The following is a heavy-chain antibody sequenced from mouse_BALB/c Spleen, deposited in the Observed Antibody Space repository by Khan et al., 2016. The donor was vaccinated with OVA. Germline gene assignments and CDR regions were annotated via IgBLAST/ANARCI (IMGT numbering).Heavy chain of an antibody. CDR1: GFSLTSNG. V-gene: IGHV2-3*01. CDR2: IWGDGSI. Sequence: QVQLQQSGPGLVAPSQSLSITCTVSGFSLTSNGVSWVRQPPGKGLEWLGVIWGDGSINYHSVLKSRLSISKDNSKSQVLLKLNSLQTDDTATYYCAKLRVFYFDYGGQGTTLTVSS. J-gene: IGHJ2*01. CDR3: AKLRVFYFDY.